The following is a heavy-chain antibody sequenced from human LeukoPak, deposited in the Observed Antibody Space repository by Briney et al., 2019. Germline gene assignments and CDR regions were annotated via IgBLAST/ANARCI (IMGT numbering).Heavy chain of an antibody. V-gene: IGHV1-69*01. CDR2: IIPIFGTA. Sequence: ASVKVSCKASGGTFSSYAISWVRQAPGQGLEWIGGIIPIFGTANYAQKFQGRVTITADESTSTAYMELSSLRSEDTAVYYCASPKNCSSTSCYLDYYYMDVWGKGTTVTVSS. D-gene: IGHD2-2*01. CDR3: ASPKNCSSTSCYLDYYYMDV. J-gene: IGHJ6*03. CDR1: GGTFSSYA.